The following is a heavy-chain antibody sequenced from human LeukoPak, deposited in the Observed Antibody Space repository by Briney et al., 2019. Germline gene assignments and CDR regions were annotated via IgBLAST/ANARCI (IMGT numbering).Heavy chain of an antibody. V-gene: IGHV4-39*07. J-gene: IGHJ5*02. CDR3: ARAGGFTMVRGAVNNWFDP. Sequence: PSETLSLTCTVSGGSISSGDYYWGWIRQPPGKGLEWIGSIYYSGSTYYSPSLKSRVSVSVDTSKNQFSLKLSSVTAADTAVYYCARAGGFTMVRGAVNNWFDPWGQGTLVTVSS. D-gene: IGHD3-10*01. CDR2: IYYSGST. CDR1: GGSISSGDYY.